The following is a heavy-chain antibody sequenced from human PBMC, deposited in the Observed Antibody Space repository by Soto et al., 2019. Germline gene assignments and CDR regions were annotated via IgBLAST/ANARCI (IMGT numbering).Heavy chain of an antibody. Sequence: QLQLQESGSGLVKPSQTLSLTCAVSGGSISSGGYSWSWVRQPPGKGLEWIGYIYHSGSTYYNPYLTSRVTISVDRSKNQFSLKLRSVTAADTAVYYCARDRRGMDVWGQGTTVTVSS. CDR2: IYHSGST. J-gene: IGHJ6*02. CDR3: ARDRRGMDV. CDR1: GGSISSGGYS. V-gene: IGHV4-30-2*01.